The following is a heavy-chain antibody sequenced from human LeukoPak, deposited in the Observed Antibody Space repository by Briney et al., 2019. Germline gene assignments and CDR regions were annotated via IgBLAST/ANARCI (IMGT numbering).Heavy chain of an antibody. CDR1: GFTFSSYW. J-gene: IGHJ4*02. CDR2: INSDGSST. Sequence: GGSLRLSCAASGFTFSSYWMHWVRQAPGKGLVWVSRINSDGSSTSYADSVKGRFTISRDNAKNTLYLQMNSLRAEDTAVYYCAKKGSGSFSHFDYWGQGTLVTVSS. V-gene: IGHV3-74*01. D-gene: IGHD1-26*01. CDR3: AKKGSGSFSHFDY.